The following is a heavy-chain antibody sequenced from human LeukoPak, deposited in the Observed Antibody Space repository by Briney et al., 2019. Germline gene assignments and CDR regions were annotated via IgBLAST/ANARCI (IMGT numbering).Heavy chain of an antibody. J-gene: IGHJ4*02. CDR3: ARAPGYGPGWWQDY. D-gene: IGHD2-15*01. CDR2: IYSSGNS. CDR1: GGSIWSYY. V-gene: IGHV4-59*01. Sequence: PSETLSLTCTVSGGSIWSYYWSWIRQPPGKGLEWIGYIYSSGNSYYNPSLKSRVTISVDMSKNQFSLKLSSVTAADTAVYYCARAPGYGPGWWQDYWGQGTLVTVSS.